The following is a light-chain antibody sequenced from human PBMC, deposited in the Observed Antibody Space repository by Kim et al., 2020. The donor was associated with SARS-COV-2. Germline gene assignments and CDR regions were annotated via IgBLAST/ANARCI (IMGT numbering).Light chain of an antibody. V-gene: IGLV2-14*04. CDR1: SSDVGAYNY. CDR3: SSYTTSRTYV. CDR2: DVS. J-gene: IGLJ1*01. Sequence: GQSITLSCIGSSSDVGAYNYVSWYQQSPGKAPKLMIYDVSKRPSGISNRFSGSKSGNTASLTISGLQAEDEIDYYCSSYTTSRTYVFGTGTKVTVL.